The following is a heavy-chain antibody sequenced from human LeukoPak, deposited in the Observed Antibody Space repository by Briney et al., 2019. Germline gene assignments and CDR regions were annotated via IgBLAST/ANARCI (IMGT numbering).Heavy chain of an antibody. J-gene: IGHJ4*02. CDR3: ARNYDFWSGYIGFDY. Sequence: GGSLRLSCAASGFTFSSYSMNWVRQAQGKGLEWVSYISSSSSTIYYADSVKGRFTISRDNAKNSLYLQMNSLRAEDTAVYYCARNYDFWSGYIGFDYWGQGTLVTVSS. D-gene: IGHD3-3*01. V-gene: IGHV3-48*04. CDR1: GFTFSSYS. CDR2: ISSSSSTI.